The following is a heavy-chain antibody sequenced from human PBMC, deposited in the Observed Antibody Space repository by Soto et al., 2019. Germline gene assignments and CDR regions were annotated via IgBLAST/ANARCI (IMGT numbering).Heavy chain of an antibody. D-gene: IGHD5-12*01. J-gene: IGHJ4*02. CDR2: ISYEGSNK. Sequence: HPGGSLRLSCAASGFTFSSYAMRWVRQAPGTGLEWVAVISYEGSNKYYADSVKGRFTISRDNSKNTLYLQMNSLRTEDTAVYYCARVLRGMATGPFDYWGQGVLVTVSS. CDR3: ARVLRGMATGPFDY. CDR1: GFTFSSYA. V-gene: IGHV3-30-3*01.